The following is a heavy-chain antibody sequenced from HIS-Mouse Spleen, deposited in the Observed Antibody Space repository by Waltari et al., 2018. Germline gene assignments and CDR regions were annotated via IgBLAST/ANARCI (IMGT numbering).Heavy chain of an antibody. Sequence: LQLQESGPGLVKPSATLSLTCTVSGGSISRSCCYWGWIRRPPGKGLEWIGSIYYSGSTYYNPSLKSRVTISVDTSKNQFSLKLSSVTAADTAVYYCAREIPYSSSWYDWYFDLWGRGTLVTVSS. V-gene: IGHV4-39*07. D-gene: IGHD6-13*01. CDR3: AREIPYSSSWYDWYFDL. CDR1: GGSISRSCCY. J-gene: IGHJ2*01. CDR2: IYYSGST.